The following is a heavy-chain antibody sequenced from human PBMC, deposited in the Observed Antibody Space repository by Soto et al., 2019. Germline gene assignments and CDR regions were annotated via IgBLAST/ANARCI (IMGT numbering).Heavy chain of an antibody. CDR1: GGTFSSYT. CDR3: ARESVDGGYGPYAFDI. CDR2: IIPILGIA. D-gene: IGHD5-12*01. J-gene: IGHJ3*02. V-gene: IGHV1-69*08. Sequence: QVQLVQSGAEVKKPGSSVKVSCKASGGTFSSYTISWVRQAPGQGLEWMGRIIPILGIANYAQKFQGRVTITADKSTSTAYMELSSLRSEDTAVYYCARESVDGGYGPYAFDIWGQGTMVTVSS.